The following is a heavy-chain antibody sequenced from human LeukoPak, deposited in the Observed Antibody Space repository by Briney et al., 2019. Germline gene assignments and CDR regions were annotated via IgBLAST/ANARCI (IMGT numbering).Heavy chain of an antibody. CDR2: ISYSGSA. CDR3: AGWYSSSSYYGMDV. Sequence: SETLSLTCTVSGGPISTSGYYWGWIRQPPGKGLAWIGTISYSGSAYYDSSLKSRVTISVDTSKNQFSLKLSSVTAADTAVYYCAGWYSSSSYYGMDVWGQGTTVTVSS. V-gene: IGHV4-39*01. CDR1: GGPISTSGYY. D-gene: IGHD6-13*01. J-gene: IGHJ6*02.